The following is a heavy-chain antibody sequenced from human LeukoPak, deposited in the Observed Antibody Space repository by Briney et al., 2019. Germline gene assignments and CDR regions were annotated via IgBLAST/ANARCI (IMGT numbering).Heavy chain of an antibody. V-gene: IGHV4-31*03. D-gene: IGHD2-15*01. CDR2: IYYSGST. Sequence: KPSETLSLTCTVSGGSISSGGYYWSWIRQHPGTGLERIGYIYYSGSTYYNPSLKSRLTISLDTSKNQFSLKLSSVTAADTAVYYCARGYGSGGSCNWFDPWGQGTLVTVSS. J-gene: IGHJ5*02. CDR1: GGSISSGGYY. CDR3: ARGYGSGGSCNWFDP.